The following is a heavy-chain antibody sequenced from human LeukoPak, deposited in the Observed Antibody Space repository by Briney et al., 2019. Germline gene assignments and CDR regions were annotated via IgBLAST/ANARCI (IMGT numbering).Heavy chain of an antibody. CDR2: IYTGGST. V-gene: IGHV4-61*09. CDR1: GGSISSGNYH. J-gene: IGHJ4*02. CDR3: ARDSLYNFWSGYYHTTYYFDY. Sequence: SQTLSLTCTVSGGSISSGNYHWSWIRQPAGKGLEWVGHIYTGGSTNYNPSLKSRVTISVDTSKNQFSLNLRSMTAADTAVYYCARDSLYNFWSGYYHTTYYFDYWGPGTLVTVSS. D-gene: IGHD3-3*01.